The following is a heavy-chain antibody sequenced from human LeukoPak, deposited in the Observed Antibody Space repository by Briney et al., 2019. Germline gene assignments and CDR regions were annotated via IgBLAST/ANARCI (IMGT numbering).Heavy chain of an antibody. V-gene: IGHV3-23*01. CDR3: AKGSDSREYYFDY. CDR2: ISGSGGST. J-gene: IGHJ4*02. D-gene: IGHD3-22*01. CDR1: GFTFSSYA. Sequence: LPGGSLRLSCAAAGFTFSSYAMSSVRQAPGKGLEWVSAISGSGGSTYYADSVKGRFTISRDNSKNTLYLQMNSLRAEDTAVYYCAKGSDSREYYFDYWGQGTLVTVSS.